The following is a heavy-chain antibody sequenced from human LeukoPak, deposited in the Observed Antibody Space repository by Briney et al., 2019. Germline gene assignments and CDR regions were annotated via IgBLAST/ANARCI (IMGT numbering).Heavy chain of an antibody. CDR1: GYTVTGYY. CDR3: ARGGDYDSSGYHHWFDP. Sequence: ASVKVSCKASGYTVTGYYMHWVRQAPGQGLEWMGWINPNSGGTNYAQKFQGRVTMTRDTSISTAYTELSRLRSDDTAVYYCARGGDYDSSGYHHWFDPWGQGTLVTVSS. CDR2: INPNSGGT. D-gene: IGHD3-22*01. J-gene: IGHJ5*02. V-gene: IGHV1-2*02.